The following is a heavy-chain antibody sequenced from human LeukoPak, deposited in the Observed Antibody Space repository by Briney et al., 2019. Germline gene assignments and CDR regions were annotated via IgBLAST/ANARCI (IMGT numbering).Heavy chain of an antibody. V-gene: IGHV3-23*01. CDR3: GFDS. CDR1: EFIFSNYG. Sequence: GGSLRLFCAASEFIFSNYGMNWVRQAPGKGLEWVSGISGGGGTTYYASSVKGRFTISRDNSKNTLYLQMNSLRVEDTAIDHDGFDSWGQGTLVTVSS. CDR2: ISGGGGTT. J-gene: IGHJ4*02.